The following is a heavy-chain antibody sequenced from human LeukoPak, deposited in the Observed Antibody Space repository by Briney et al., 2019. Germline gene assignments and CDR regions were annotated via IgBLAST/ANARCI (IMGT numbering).Heavy chain of an antibody. CDR2: MYYSGST. D-gene: IGHD3-16*01. CDR3: AGAWATDYFDY. V-gene: IGHV4-59*01. Sequence: SETLSLTCSVSGGSISSYYWSWIRQPPGKGLEWIGHMYYSGSTNHNPSLKSRVTISVDTSKNQFSLKLSSVTAADTAVYYCAGAWATDYFDYWGQGTLVTVSS. CDR1: GGSISSYY. J-gene: IGHJ4*02.